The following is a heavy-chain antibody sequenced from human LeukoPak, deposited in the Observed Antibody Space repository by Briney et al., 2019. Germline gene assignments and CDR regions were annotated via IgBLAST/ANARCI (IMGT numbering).Heavy chain of an antibody. V-gene: IGHV3-23*01. J-gene: IGHJ4*02. D-gene: IGHD1-26*01. CDR3: TTVRSGSYDY. CDR2: ISGSGGST. CDR1: GFTFSSYA. Sequence: PGGSLRLSCAASGFTFSSYAMSWVRQAPGKGLEWVSAISGSGGSTHYADSVKGRFTISRDNSKNTLYLQMNSLKTEDTAVYYCTTVRSGSYDYWGQGTLVTVSS.